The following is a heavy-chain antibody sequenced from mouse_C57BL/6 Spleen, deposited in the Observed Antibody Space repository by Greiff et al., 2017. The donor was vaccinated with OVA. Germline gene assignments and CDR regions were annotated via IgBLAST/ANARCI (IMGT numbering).Heavy chain of an antibody. D-gene: IGHD1-1*01. CDR3: ATYCGSSYRYFDY. J-gene: IGHJ2*01. CDR2: ILPGSGST. V-gene: IGHV1-9*01. CDR1: GYTFTGYW. Sequence: VQLQQSGAELMKPGASVKLSCKATGYTFTGYWIEWVKQRPGHGLEWIGEILPGSGSTNDNEKFKGKATFTADTSSNTTYMQLSSLTTEDSAIYYCATYCGSSYRYFDYWGQGTTLTVSS.